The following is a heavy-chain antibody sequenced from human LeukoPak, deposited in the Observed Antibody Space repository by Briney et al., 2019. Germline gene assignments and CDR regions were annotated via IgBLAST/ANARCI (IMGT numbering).Heavy chain of an antibody. CDR3: AKEWSSSWPD. CDR1: GFMFSSYA. D-gene: IGHD6-13*01. J-gene: IGHJ4*02. CDR2: ISGSGSST. V-gene: IGHV3-23*01. Sequence: GGSLRLSCAASGFMFSSYAMSWVRLAPGKGLEWVSAISGSGSSTYYADSVKGRFTISRDKSKNTLYLQMNSLRAEDTAVYYRAKEWSSSWPDWGQGTLVTVSS.